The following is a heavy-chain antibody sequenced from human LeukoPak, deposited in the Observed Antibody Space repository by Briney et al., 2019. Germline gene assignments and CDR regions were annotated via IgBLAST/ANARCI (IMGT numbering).Heavy chain of an antibody. Sequence: SQTLSLTCAVSGGSIRSYYWSWIRQPPGKGLVWIGDIYYSGSTNYNPSLKSRDTISVDTSKNQFSLKLTSVTAADTAVYYCARRVPTMFRGKSAFDIWGQGTMVTVSS. CDR1: GGSIRSYY. CDR3: ARRVPTMFRGKSAFDI. J-gene: IGHJ3*02. D-gene: IGHD3-10*01. CDR2: IYYSGST. V-gene: IGHV4-59*01.